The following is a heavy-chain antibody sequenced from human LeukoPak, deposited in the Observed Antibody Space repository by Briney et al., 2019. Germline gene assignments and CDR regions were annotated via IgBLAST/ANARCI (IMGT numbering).Heavy chain of an antibody. CDR3: AKDFWGKKANTMGEDY. D-gene: IGHD3-16*01. Sequence: PGRSLRLSCAASGFNFNAYDMHWVRQAPGKGLEWVAYIYYDGSNEHYADSVRGRFSISRDNSKNTLYLHKNSLRAEHTAVYYCAKDFWGKKANTMGEDYWGQGTLVTVSS. CDR2: IYYDGSNE. CDR1: GFNFNAYD. V-gene: IGHV3-30*02. J-gene: IGHJ4*02.